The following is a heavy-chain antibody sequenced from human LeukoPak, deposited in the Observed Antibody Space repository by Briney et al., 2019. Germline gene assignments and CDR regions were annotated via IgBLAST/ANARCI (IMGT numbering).Heavy chain of an antibody. CDR3: AGGAVAATREGNYYYYGMDV. Sequence: GGSLRLSCAASGFTFSDYYMSWIRQAPGKGLEWVSYISSSGSTIYYAGSVKGRFTISRDNAKNSLYLQMNSLRAEDTAVYYCAGGAVAATREGNYYYYGMDVWGQGTTVTVSS. D-gene: IGHD2-15*01. J-gene: IGHJ6*02. CDR1: GFTFSDYY. V-gene: IGHV3-11*01. CDR2: ISSSGSTI.